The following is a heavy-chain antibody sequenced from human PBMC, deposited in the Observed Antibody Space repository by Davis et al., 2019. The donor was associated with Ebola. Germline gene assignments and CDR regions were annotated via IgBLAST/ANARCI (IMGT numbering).Heavy chain of an antibody. CDR1: GFTFSTYN. V-gene: IGHV4-38-2*01. CDR2: ITNTGST. D-gene: IGHD5-12*01. J-gene: IGHJ2*01. CDR3: ARAQRKSGLRRWYFDL. Sequence: MPSETLSLTCAASGFTFSTYNLNWVRQPPGKGLEWIGGITNTGSTYYNPSLESRVTISVDTSKNQFSLKLSSVTAADTAVYYCARAQRKSGLRRWYFDLWGRGTPVTVSS.